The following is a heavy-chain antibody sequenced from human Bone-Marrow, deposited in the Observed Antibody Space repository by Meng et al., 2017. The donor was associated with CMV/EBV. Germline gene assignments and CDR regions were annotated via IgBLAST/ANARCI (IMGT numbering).Heavy chain of an antibody. Sequence: ASVKVSCKASGYTFTSYYMHWVRQAPGQGLEWMGGFNPNSGGTNYAQKFQGRVTMTRDTSISTAYMELSRLRSDDTAVYYCAIPGYCSSTSCSIYYYYYGMDVWGQGTTVTVSS. D-gene: IGHD2-2*01. CDR3: AIPGYCSSTSCSIYYYYYGMDV. CDR2: FNPNSGGT. J-gene: IGHJ6*02. CDR1: GYTFTSYY. V-gene: IGHV1-2*02.